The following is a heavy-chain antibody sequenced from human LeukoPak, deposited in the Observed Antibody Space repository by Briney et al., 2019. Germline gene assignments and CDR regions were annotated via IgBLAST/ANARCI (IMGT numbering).Heavy chain of an antibody. V-gene: IGHV4-59*12. CDR2: IYYSGST. Sequence: SETLSLTCTVSGGSISSYYWSWLRQPPGKGLEWIGYIYYSGSTNYNPSLKSRVTISVDTSKNQFSLKLSSVTAADTAVYYCAREEGPGAFDIWGQGTMVTVSS. CDR3: AREEGPGAFDI. J-gene: IGHJ3*02. CDR1: GGSISSYY.